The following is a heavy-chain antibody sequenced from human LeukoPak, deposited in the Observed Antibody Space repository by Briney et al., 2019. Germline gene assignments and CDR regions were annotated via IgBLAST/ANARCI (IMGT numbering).Heavy chain of an antibody. V-gene: IGHV3-66*01. CDR2: IYTGGST. CDR1: GFTVSSSY. CDR3: ARGFDYYDSSGYSYYFDY. Sequence: SGGSLRFSCAVSGFTVSSSYMSWVRQSPGKGLEWVSFIYTGGSTYYADSVKGRFSISRDNSKNMLYLQMNSLRAEDTAVYYCARGFDYYDSSGYSYYFDYWGQGTLVTVSS. D-gene: IGHD3-22*01. J-gene: IGHJ4*02.